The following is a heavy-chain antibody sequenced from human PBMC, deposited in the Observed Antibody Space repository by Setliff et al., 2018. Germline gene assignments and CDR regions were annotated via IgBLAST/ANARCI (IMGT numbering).Heavy chain of an antibody. D-gene: IGHD3-16*01. CDR3: ARDGISWLMWFDP. V-gene: IGHV1-2*02. J-gene: IGHJ5*02. Sequence: ASVKVSCKASGYIFTDYYMHWVRQVPGRGLEWMGWINPKSGGTRYAQKFQGRVTMTRDTSISTAYMELSSLRSDDTAVYYCARDGISWLMWFDPWGQGTLVTVS. CDR1: GYIFTDYY. CDR2: INPKSGGT.